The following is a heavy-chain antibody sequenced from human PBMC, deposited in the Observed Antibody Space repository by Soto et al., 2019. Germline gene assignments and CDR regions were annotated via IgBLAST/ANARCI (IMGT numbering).Heavy chain of an antibody. D-gene: IGHD4-17*01. CDR2: ISSNSNYI. V-gene: IGHV3-21*01. Sequence: EVQLVESGGGLVKPGGSLRLSCAASGFTFSSYSMNWVRQAPGKGLEWVSSISSNSNYIYNADSVKGRFTISRDNARNSLFLQMHSLRAEDTGVYYCARDWGDYIRFDAFDIWGQGTMVTVSS. J-gene: IGHJ3*02. CDR1: GFTFSSYS. CDR3: ARDWGDYIRFDAFDI.